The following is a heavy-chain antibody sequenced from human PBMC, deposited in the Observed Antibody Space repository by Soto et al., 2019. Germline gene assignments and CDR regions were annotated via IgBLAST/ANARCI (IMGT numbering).Heavy chain of an antibody. CDR3: ARDRQYYRFCRPYENEGPDGMDV. CDR2: INHSGGT. D-gene: IGHD3-3*01. Sequence: PSETLSLTCVVYGGSLSGYYWTWIRRAPGKGLEWVGEINHSGGTRYNSSLKSRVTISVDTSKNQVSLTLYSVTAADTAVYYCARDRQYYRFCRPYENEGPDGMDVWGQWTKVTVSS. CDR1: GGSLSGYY. J-gene: IGHJ6*02. V-gene: IGHV4-34*01.